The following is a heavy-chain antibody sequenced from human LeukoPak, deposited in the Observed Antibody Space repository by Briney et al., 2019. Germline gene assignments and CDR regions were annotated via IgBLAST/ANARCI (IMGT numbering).Heavy chain of an antibody. D-gene: IGHD2-2*01. Sequence: GGSLRLSCATSGFTFTRYAMSWVRQAPGRGLAWLSSVSGNGQSTFYADSVKGRFTISRDFSKNTLYLQMGNLRAEDTARYYCAKASDYDFWGQGILVTVSS. V-gene: IGHV3-23*01. CDR2: VSGNGQST. CDR3: AKASDYDF. J-gene: IGHJ4*02. CDR1: GFTFTRYA.